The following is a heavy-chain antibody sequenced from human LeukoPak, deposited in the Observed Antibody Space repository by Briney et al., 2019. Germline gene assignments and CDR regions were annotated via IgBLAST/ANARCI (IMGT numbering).Heavy chain of an antibody. J-gene: IGHJ6*02. V-gene: IGHV5-51*01. Sequence: GESLKISCKVSGYSFTGYWIGWVRRMPGKGMEWMGIIYPGDSDTRYSPSFQGQVTISADRSINTAYLQWSSLKASDTAMYYCARLIGGGPNYYGMDVWGQGTTVTVPS. CDR3: ARLIGGGPNYYGMDV. CDR1: GYSFTGYW. D-gene: IGHD3-10*01. CDR2: IYPGDSDT.